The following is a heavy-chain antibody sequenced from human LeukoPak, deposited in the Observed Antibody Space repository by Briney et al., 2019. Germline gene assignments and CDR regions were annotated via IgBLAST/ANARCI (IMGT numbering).Heavy chain of an antibody. CDR1: GLTVRGYW. CDR3: TRSALCCSEGSCYSWFDP. J-gene: IGHJ5*02. CDR2: VKGSEV. D-gene: IGHD2-15*01. V-gene: IGHV3-7*01. Sequence: GGSLRLACAAAGLTVRGYWMRWGRQAPGKGRERGARVKGSEVDDVVSVQGRFTISRDNAKNSVYLQINSLRVADTAVQYCTRSALCCSEGSCYSWFDPWGQGTLVTVSS.